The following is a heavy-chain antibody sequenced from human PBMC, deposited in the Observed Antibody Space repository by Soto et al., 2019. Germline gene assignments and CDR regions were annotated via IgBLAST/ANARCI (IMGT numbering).Heavy chain of an antibody. Sequence: SETLSLTCAVYGGSFSGYYWSWIRQPPGKGLEWIGEINQSGSTNYNPSLKSRVTISVDTSKNQFSLKLCSVTAADTGVYYCAGTYSSSWSPFDYWGQGTQVTVSS. CDR2: INQSGST. CDR1: GGSFSGYY. V-gene: IGHV4-34*01. D-gene: IGHD6-13*01. J-gene: IGHJ4*02. CDR3: AGTYSSSWSPFDY.